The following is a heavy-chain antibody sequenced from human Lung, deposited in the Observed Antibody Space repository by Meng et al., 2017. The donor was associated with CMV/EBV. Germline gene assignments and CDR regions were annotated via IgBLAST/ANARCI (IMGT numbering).Heavy chain of an antibody. Sequence: TISCKASGYIFTKYGVNWMRQAPGQGPEWMGWISAYNGDTMYAPKVQGRVTMTTDTSTSTAYMELRGLRSDDTAVYYCARDAGTIAVSGSGDDWGQGXLVTVSS. CDR3: ARDAGTIAVSGSGDD. D-gene: IGHD6-19*01. CDR1: GYIFTKYG. V-gene: IGHV1-18*01. J-gene: IGHJ4*02. CDR2: ISAYNGDT.